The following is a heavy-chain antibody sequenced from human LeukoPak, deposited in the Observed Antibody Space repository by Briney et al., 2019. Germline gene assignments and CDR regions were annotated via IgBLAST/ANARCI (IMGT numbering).Heavy chain of an antibody. CDR2: IIPIFGTA. Sequence: SVKVSCTASGGTFSSYAISWVRQAPGQGLEWMGGIIPIFGTANYAQKFQGRVTITADKSTSTAYMELSSLRSEDTAVYYCARGAGAAAGQRRYCYYMDVWGKGTTVTVSS. J-gene: IGHJ6*03. CDR1: GGTFSSYA. CDR3: ARGAGAAAGQRRYCYYMDV. V-gene: IGHV1-69*06. D-gene: IGHD6-13*01.